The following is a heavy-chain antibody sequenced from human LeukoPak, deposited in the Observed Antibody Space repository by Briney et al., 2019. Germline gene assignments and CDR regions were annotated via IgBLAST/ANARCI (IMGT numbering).Heavy chain of an antibody. J-gene: IGHJ5*02. D-gene: IGHD3-3*01. CDR1: GGSISSSSYY. CDR2: IYYSGST. Sequence: PSGTLSLTCTVSGGSISSSSYYWGWIRQPPWKGLEWIGSIYYSGSTYYNPSLKSRVTISVDTSKNQFSLKLSSVTAADTAVYYCARDLTSTYKWFDPWGQGTLVTVSS. V-gene: IGHV4-39*01. CDR3: ARDLTSTYKWFDP.